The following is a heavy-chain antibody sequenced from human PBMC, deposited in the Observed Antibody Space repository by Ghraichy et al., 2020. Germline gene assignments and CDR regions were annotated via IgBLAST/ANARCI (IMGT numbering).Heavy chain of an antibody. CDR3: ARGDGYNLYYFDY. CDR1: GFSFDDYG. V-gene: IGHV3-20*01. CDR2: INWNGGST. D-gene: IGHD5-24*01. Sequence: GESLNISCAASGFSFDDYGMSWVRQAPGKGLEWVSGINWNGGSTGYADSVKGRFTISRDNAKNSLYLQMNSLRAEDTALYHCARGDGYNLYYFDYWGQRTLVTVSS. J-gene: IGHJ4*02.